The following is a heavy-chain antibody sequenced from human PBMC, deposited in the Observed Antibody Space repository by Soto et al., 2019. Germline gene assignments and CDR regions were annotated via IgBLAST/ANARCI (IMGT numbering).Heavy chain of an antibody. CDR2: TYATGISGYTPST. Sequence: SETLSLTCTVSGGSLTSSYCSWIRRPPGKGLEWIAYTYATGISGYTPSTSYNPSLTSRVTMSVATSKSQFSQKLTSVSAAVTAVYYGARGEAEFCYYGLDVWGQGTTVTVSS. CDR1: GGSLTSSY. CDR3: ARGEAEFCYYGLDV. V-gene: IGHV4-59*01. D-gene: IGHD3-10*01. J-gene: IGHJ6*02.